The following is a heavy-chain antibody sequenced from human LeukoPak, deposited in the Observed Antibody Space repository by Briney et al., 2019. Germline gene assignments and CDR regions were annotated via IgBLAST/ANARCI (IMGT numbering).Heavy chain of an antibody. V-gene: IGHV3-21*01. CDR3: ARDVLTLTSFRAWFDY. CDR1: GFTLSAHG. D-gene: IGHD2-8*01. CDR2: ISSSSIYI. Sequence: PGGSLRLSCAASGFTLSAHGMNWVRQAPGKGLEWVSSISSSSIYIYYADSLKGRLTISRDNAKNSLYLQMNSLRAEDTAVYYCARDVLTLTSFRAWFDYWGQGTLVTVSS. J-gene: IGHJ4*02.